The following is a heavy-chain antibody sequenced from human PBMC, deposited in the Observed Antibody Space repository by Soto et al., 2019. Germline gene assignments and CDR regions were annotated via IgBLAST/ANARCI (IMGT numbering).Heavy chain of an antibody. CDR3: ARDGGRLLYNWFDP. D-gene: IGHD2-2*01. J-gene: IGHJ5*02. CDR2: IIPIFGTA. CDR1: GGTFSSYA. V-gene: IGHV1-69*12. Sequence: QVPLVQSGAEVKKPGSSVKVSCKASGGTFSSYAISWVRQAPGQGLEWMGGIIPIFGTANYAQKFQGRVTITADEXMSTAYMELSSLRSEDTAVYYCARDGGRLLYNWFDPWGQGTLVTVSS.